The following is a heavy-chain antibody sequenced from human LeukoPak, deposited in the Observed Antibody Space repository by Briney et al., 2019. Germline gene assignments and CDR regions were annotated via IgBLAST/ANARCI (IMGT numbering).Heavy chain of an antibody. CDR1: GFTFSDYW. J-gene: IGHJ6*03. D-gene: IGHD2-21*01. V-gene: IGHV3-7*01. CDR2: IKQDGSDR. CDR3: ARLYCGVGICYSYYMDV. Sequence: GSLRLSCTASGFTFSDYWMIWVRQVLGKGLQWVADIKQDGSDRFYVDSVKGRFTIPRDNAKNSVHLQMNSLRAEDTAVYYCARLYCGVGICYSYYMDVWGKGTTVTVSS.